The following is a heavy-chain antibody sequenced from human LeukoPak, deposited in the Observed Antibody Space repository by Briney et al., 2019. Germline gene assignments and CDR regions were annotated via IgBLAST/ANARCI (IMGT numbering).Heavy chain of an antibody. Sequence: GGSLRLSCAASGFTFSNTWMNWVRQAPGKGLEWVGRIKRIIDGGTTDYAAPVKGRFTVSRDDSINTLYLQMSSLKTEDTAVYYCARGGIAAGRVYWGQGTLVTVSS. CDR2: IKRIIDGGTT. CDR1: GFTFSNTW. CDR3: ARGGIAAGRVY. J-gene: IGHJ4*02. D-gene: IGHD6-6*01. V-gene: IGHV3-15*01.